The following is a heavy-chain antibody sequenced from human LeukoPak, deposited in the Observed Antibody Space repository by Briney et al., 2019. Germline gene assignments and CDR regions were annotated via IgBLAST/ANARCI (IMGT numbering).Heavy chain of an antibody. V-gene: IGHV3-53*01. CDR1: WFTVSISY. CDR3: ARGLGYCTSTTCLLPFDY. J-gene: IGHJ4*02. Sequence: GRSLRLSRAAAWFTVSISYITWVRQAPGKGLECVLFIYSGGSTYYADSVKGGFTDSRDNSTNTLYLQMNSLRAEDTAMYYCARGLGYCTSTTCLLPFDYWGQGTLVTVSS. D-gene: IGHD2-2*01. CDR2: IYSGGST.